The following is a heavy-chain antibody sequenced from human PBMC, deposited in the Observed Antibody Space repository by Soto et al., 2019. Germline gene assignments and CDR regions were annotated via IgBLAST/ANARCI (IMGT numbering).Heavy chain of an antibody. V-gene: IGHV5-51*01. CDR2: IYPGDSDT. J-gene: IGHJ6*03. Sequence: GESLKISCKGSGYSFTSYWIGWVRQMPGKGLEWMGIIYPGDSDTRYSPSFQGQVTISADKSISTAYLQWSSLKASDTAMYYCARRHDFWSGPSCYYYYMDVCGKGTTVTVSS. CDR1: GYSFTSYW. D-gene: IGHD3-3*01. CDR3: ARRHDFWSGPSCYYYYMDV.